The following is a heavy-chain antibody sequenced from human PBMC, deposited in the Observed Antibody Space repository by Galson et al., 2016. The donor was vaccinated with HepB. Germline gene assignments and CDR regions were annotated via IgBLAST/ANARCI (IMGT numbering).Heavy chain of an antibody. CDR1: GFIFDDYA. CDR3: ARALYITMTGGAFDI. J-gene: IGHJ3*02. D-gene: IGHD3-3*01. CDR2: INWNSGSI. V-gene: IGHV3-9*01. Sequence: SLRLSCAASGFIFDDYAMHWVRQAPGKGLEWVSGINWNSGSIDYADSVKGRFTISRDNAKNSLYLQMNSLRPEDTALYYCARALYITMTGGAFDIWGQGTMVTFSS.